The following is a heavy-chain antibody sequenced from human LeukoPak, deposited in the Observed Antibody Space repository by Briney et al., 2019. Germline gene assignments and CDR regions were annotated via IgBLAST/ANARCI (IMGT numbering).Heavy chain of an antibody. D-gene: IGHD5-24*01. CDR3: AYGGDAYKTGY. CDR1: GASVTDYY. V-gene: IGHV4-59*02. CDR2: IYYSGSP. Sequence: PSETLSLTCTVSGASVTDYYWSWIRQPPAKGLEWIGYIYYSGSPNYNPSLKSRVTLSLDTSQNQFSLKLTSVPAADTAVYYCAYGGDAYKTGYWGQGTLVTVSS. J-gene: IGHJ4*02.